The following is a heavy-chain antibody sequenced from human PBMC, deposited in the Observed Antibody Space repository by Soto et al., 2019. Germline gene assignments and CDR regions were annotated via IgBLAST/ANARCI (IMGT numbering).Heavy chain of an antibody. CDR2: IYSGGST. J-gene: IGHJ4*02. V-gene: IGHV3-53*01. D-gene: IGHD3-22*01. Sequence: PGGSLRLSCAASGFTFGNYTMHWVRQAPGKGLEWVSVIYSGGSTYYADSVKGRFTISRDNSKNTLYLQMNSLRAEDTAVYYCARAPQFDSSGYYSWGQGTLVTVSS. CDR1: GFTFGNYT. CDR3: ARAPQFDSSGYYS.